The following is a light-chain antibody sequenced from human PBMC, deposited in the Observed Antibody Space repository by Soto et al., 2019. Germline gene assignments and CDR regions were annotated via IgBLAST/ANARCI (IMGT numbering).Light chain of an antibody. Sequence: QSALTQPPAVSGAPVQRVTISCTGSSSNIGAGYDVHWYQQIPGTAPKLLIYLNNNRPSGVPDRFSGSKSGTSASLAITGLQAEDEADYYCQSYDSSLSAWVFGGGTKLTVL. J-gene: IGLJ3*02. CDR1: SSNIGAGYD. CDR2: LNN. V-gene: IGLV1-40*01. CDR3: QSYDSSLSAWV.